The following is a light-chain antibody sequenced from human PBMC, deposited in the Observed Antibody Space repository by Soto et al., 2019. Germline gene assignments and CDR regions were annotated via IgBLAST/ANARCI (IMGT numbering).Light chain of an antibody. CDR2: EVT. CDR3: SSYSGSNSVV. V-gene: IGLV2-8*01. J-gene: IGLJ2*01. CDR1: STDVGGYNY. Sequence: QSALTQPPSASGSPGQSVTLSCTGTSTDVGGYNYVSWYQQHPGKAPKLIIYEVTTRPSGVPDRFSGSKSGNTASLNVSGLQAEDEADYYCSSYSGSNSVVFGGGTKLTVL.